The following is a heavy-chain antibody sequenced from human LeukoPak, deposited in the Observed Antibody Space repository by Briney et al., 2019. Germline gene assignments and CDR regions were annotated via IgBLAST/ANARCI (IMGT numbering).Heavy chain of an antibody. V-gene: IGHV3-21*01. J-gene: IGHJ4*02. CDR1: GFTFSSYS. Sequence: GGSLRLSCAASGFTFSSYSMNWVRQAPGKELEWVSSISSSSSYIYYADSVKGRFTISRDNAKNSLYLQMNSLRAEDTAVYYCARGAVEYYYGSASDYWGQGTLVTVSS. CDR3: ARGAVEYYYGSASDY. CDR2: ISSSSSYI. D-gene: IGHD3-10*01.